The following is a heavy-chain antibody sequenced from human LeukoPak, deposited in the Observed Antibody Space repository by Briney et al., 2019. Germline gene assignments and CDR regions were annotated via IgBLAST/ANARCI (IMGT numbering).Heavy chain of an antibody. V-gene: IGHV4-39*01. CDR3: ATSYSSGWFLYYFDY. CDR2: IYYSGST. J-gene: IGHJ4*02. D-gene: IGHD6-19*01. CDR1: GGSISSSSYY. Sequence: SETLSLTCTVSGGSISSSSYYWGWIRQPPGKGLEWIGSIYYSGSTYYNQSLKSRVTISVDTSKNQFSLKLSSVTAADTAVYYCATSYSSGWFLYYFDYWGQGTLVTVSS.